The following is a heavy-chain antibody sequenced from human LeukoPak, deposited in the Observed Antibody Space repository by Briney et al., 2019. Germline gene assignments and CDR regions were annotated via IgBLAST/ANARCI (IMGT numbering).Heavy chain of an antibody. D-gene: IGHD5-24*01. CDR2: INTSGNT. CDR3: ARVRTSDGERSFDF. CDR1: GGSISSGNYY. J-gene: IGHJ3*01. Sequence: SETLSLTCTVSGGSISSGNYYWTWIRQPAGKGLEWIGRINTSGNTNYNPSLKSRVTVSLDTSKNQFSLSLSSVTAADTAVYYCARVRTSDGERSFDFWGQGTMVTVSS. V-gene: IGHV4-61*02.